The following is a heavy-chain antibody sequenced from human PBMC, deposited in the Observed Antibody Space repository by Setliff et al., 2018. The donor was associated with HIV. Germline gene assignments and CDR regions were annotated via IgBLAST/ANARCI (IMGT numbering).Heavy chain of an antibody. Sequence: ASVKVSCKASGYTFTDYYIDWVQQAPGGGLEWVGRVDPQDGETKYAEKFRDRVTITADTSIDTAYMELSRLRSEDTALYYCARTHYHSSGWFYYYYYYMDVWGKGTTVTVSS. D-gene: IGHD3-22*01. CDR2: VDPQDGET. V-gene: IGHV1-69-2*01. CDR3: ARTHYHSSGWFYYYYYYMDV. CDR1: GYTFTDYY. J-gene: IGHJ6*03.